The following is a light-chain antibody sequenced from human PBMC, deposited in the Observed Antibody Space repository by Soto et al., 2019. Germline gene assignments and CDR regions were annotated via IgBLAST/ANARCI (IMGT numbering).Light chain of an antibody. Sequence: EIVLTPSPGTLSLSPGESATLSCRASQSVSSSSLAWYQQKYGQAPRLLIYGASRRATGVPDRFSGSGSGTDFTLTIIRLQPEDFATYYCQQSYSTPLTFGGGTKV. CDR1: QSVSSSS. V-gene: IGKV3-20*01. CDR2: GAS. J-gene: IGKJ4*01. CDR3: QQSYSTPLT.